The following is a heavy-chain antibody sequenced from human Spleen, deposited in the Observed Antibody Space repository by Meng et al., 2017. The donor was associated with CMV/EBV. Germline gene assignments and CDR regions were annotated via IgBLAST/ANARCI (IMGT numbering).Heavy chain of an antibody. D-gene: IGHD2-2*01. CDR3: ARSPGPPGPLDI. CDR1: GLTFSTSR. V-gene: IGHV3-21*06. CDR2: ISSSSDNYI. J-gene: IGHJ3*02. Sequence: GGSLRLSCAASGLTFSTSRVNWVRQAPGKGLEWVSCISSSSDNYIKNADAVKGRFTMSGDNSKNTMYLQMNSLRAEDTAVFYCARSPGPPGPLDIWGQGTMVTVSS.